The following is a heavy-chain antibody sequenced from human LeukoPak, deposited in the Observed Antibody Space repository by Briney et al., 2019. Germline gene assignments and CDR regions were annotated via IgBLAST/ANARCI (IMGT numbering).Heavy chain of an antibody. CDR2: IYYSGST. CDR3: ARAVSSSWYWNSSPDSSPSFDY. J-gene: IGHJ4*02. D-gene: IGHD6-13*01. V-gene: IGHV4-59*01. Sequence: SETLSLTCTVSGGSISSYYWSWIRQPPGKGLEWIGYIYYSGSTNYNPSLKSRVTISVDTSKNQFSLKLSSVTAADTAVYYCARAVSSSWYWNSSPDSSPSFDYWGQGTLVTVSS. CDR1: GGSISSYY.